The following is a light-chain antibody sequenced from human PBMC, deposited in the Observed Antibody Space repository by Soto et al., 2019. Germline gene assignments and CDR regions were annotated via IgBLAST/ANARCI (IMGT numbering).Light chain of an antibody. V-gene: IGKV1-39*01. J-gene: IGKJ1*01. CDR1: QSISTY. CDR2: DSF. CDR3: QQSETTPT. Sequence: DIQMTQSPSSLSASVGDRVTITCRASQSISTYLNWYQQKPGKAPKLLIYDSFTLQSGVPSRFSGSGSGTDFTLIISSLQPEDFATYYCQQSETTPTFGQGTKLKIK.